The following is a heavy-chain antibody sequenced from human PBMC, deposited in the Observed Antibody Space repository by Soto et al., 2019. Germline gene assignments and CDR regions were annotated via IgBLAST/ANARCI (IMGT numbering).Heavy chain of an antibody. D-gene: IGHD3-3*01. CDR2: IFPDDSDT. CDR3: TRGGVATRTFDY. J-gene: IGHJ4*02. CDR1: GYSITSYW. Sequence: PGESLKISCKASGYSITSYWIAWVRQMPGQGLEWTGIIFPDDSDTRYSPSFQGQVTISADKSISTAYVQWSSLKASDTAMYYCTRGGVATRTFDYWGQGTLVTVSS. V-gene: IGHV5-51*01.